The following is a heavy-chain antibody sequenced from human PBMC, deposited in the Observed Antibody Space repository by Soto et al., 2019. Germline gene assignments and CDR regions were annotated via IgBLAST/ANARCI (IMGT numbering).Heavy chain of an antibody. D-gene: IGHD2-21*02. CDR1: GFSLSTSGVG. CDR2: IYWDDDK. J-gene: IGHJ6*02. V-gene: IGHV2-5*02. CDR3: IQSRCGGDCLQSYASHYYYGMDV. Sequence: QITLKESGPTLVKPTQTLTLTCTFSGFSLSTSGVGVGWIRQPPGKALEWLALIYWDDDKRYSPSLRSRLTINKDTSKNXVXLXMXXMYPVDTATYYCIQSRCGGDCLQSYASHYYYGMDVWGQGTTVTVSS.